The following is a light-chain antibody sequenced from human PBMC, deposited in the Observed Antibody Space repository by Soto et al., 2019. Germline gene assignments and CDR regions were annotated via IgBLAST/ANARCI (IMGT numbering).Light chain of an antibody. CDR3: SSYTSSRTLV. Sequence: QSALTQPASVSGSPGQSITISYTGTSSDVGGYSYVSWYQQHPDKAPKLMIYDVTNRPSGVSNRFSGSKSGNTASLTISGLQAEDEADYYCSSYTSSRTLVFGTGTKVTVL. CDR1: SSDVGGYSY. V-gene: IGLV2-14*01. CDR2: DVT. J-gene: IGLJ1*01.